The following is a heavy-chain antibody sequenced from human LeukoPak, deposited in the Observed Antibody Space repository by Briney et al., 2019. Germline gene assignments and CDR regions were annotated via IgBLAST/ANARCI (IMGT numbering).Heavy chain of an antibody. CDR2: INHSGST. CDR3: ARGPRVGYCSSTSCYYGYGMDV. J-gene: IGHJ6*02. D-gene: IGHD2-2*01. V-gene: IGHV4-34*01. Sequence: SETLSLSCAVYGGSFSGYYWSWIRQPPGKGPEWIGEINHSGSTNYNPSLKSRVTISVDTSKNQFSLKLSSVTAADTAVYYCARGPRVGYCSSTSCYYGYGMDVWGQGTTVTVSS. CDR1: GGSFSGYY.